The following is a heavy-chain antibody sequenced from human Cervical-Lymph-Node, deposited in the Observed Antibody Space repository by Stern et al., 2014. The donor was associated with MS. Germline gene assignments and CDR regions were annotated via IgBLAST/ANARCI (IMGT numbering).Heavy chain of an antibody. CDR2: IIPVVSSI. D-gene: IGHD3-10*01. Sequence: VQLVESGAEVKQPGSSVKVSCKASGDTSNSHGISWVRQAPGQGLEWMGGIIPVVSSIDYAQKFQGRVTITADESTSTTYMELSSLRSEDTDVYDCARRGSARRGSGWLDPWGQGTLVTVSS. V-gene: IGHV1-69*01. CDR3: ARRGSARRGSGWLDP. CDR1: GDTSNSHG. J-gene: IGHJ5*02.